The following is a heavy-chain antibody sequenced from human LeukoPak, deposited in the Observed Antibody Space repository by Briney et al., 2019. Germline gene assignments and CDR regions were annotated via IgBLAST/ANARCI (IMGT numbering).Heavy chain of an antibody. V-gene: IGHV3-9*01. D-gene: IGHD4-17*01. J-gene: IGHJ4*02. CDR2: ISWNSGSI. CDR1: GFTFDDYA. CDR3: ARSLYGDYLTDFDY. Sequence: PGGSLRLSCAASGFTFDDYAMHWVRQAPGKGLEWVSGISWNSGSIGYADSVKGRFTISRDNAKNSLYLQMNSLRAEDTAVYYCARSLYGDYLTDFDYWGQGTLVTVSS.